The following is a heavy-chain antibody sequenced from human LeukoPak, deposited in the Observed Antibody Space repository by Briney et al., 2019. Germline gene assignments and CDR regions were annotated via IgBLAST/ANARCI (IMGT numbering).Heavy chain of an antibody. J-gene: IGHJ3*02. CDR1: GFTFTSYE. Sequence: PGGSLRLSCAASGFTFTSYEMNWVRQAPGKGLEWVSYISSSGSTIYYADSVKGRFTISRDNAKNSLYLQMSSLRAEDTAVYYCATSYYDSSAYYVWSAFDIWGQGTMLTVSS. V-gene: IGHV3-48*03. CDR3: ATSYYDSSAYYVWSAFDI. D-gene: IGHD3-22*01. CDR2: ISSSGSTI.